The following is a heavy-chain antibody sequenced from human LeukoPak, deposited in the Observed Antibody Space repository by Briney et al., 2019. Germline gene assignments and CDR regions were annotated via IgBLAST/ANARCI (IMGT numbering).Heavy chain of an antibody. CDR2: INEAGNDE. D-gene: IGHD6-13*01. CDR1: GFSFSNYW. CDR3: ASGIAAAGKVYYYYMDV. V-gene: IGHV3-7*01. Sequence: PGGSLRLSCAASGFSFSNYWMTWVRQAPGKGLEWVANINEAGNDEYYVDSVTGRFTMSRDNAKNSLYLQMNSLRAEDTAVYYCASGIAAAGKVYYYYMDVWGKGTTVTVSS. J-gene: IGHJ6*03.